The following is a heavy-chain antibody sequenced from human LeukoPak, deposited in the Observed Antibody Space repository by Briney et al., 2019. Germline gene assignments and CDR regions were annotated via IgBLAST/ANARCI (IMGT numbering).Heavy chain of an antibody. V-gene: IGHV1-2*06. D-gene: IGHD3-22*01. CDR3: ARNYYDSSGYYLGHAFDI. Sequence: GASVKVSCKASGYTFTGYYMHWVRQAPGQGLEWMGRINPNSGGTNYAQKFQGRVTMTRDTSISTAYMELSRLRSDDTAVYYCARNYYDSSGYYLGHAFDIWGQGTMVTVSS. CDR2: INPNSGGT. J-gene: IGHJ3*02. CDR1: GYTFTGYY.